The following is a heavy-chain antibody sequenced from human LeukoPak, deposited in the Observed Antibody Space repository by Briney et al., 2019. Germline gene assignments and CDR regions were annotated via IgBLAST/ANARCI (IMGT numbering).Heavy chain of an antibody. CDR3: ARSSWIQQSSDF. D-gene: IGHD5-18*01. CDR2: INTNTGNP. CDR1: GYTFTGDY. V-gene: IGHV7-4-1*02. Sequence: GASVKVSCKASGYTFTGDYMYWVRQAPGQGLEWMGWINTNTGNPTYAQDFTGRFVFSLDTSVATTFLEISSLKAEDTAIYYCARSSWIQQSSDFWGQGTLVTVSS. J-gene: IGHJ4*02.